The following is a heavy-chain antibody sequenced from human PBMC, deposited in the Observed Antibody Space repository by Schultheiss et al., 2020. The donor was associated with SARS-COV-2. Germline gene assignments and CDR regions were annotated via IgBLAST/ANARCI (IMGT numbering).Heavy chain of an antibody. V-gene: IGHV4-39*07. J-gene: IGHJ4*02. CDR1: GGSISSGGYY. CDR3: VGKGSSGYYYFDY. CDR2: INHSGST. D-gene: IGHD3-22*01. Sequence: SETLSLTCTVSGGSISSGGYYWSWIRQPPGKGLEWIGEINHSGSTNYNPSLKSRVTISVDTSKNQFSLKLSSVTAADTAVYYCVGKGSSGYYYFDYWGQGTLVTVSS.